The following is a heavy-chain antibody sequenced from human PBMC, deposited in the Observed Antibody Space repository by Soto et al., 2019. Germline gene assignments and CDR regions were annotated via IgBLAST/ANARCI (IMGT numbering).Heavy chain of an antibody. CDR3: ARVWGGAFDI. D-gene: IGHD3-10*01. V-gene: IGHV4-31*03. CDR1: GGGIHGGVF. CDR2: IFYTGST. Sequence: TLTLTFSISGGGIHGGVFWSLFRQHPGTGLECIGFIFYTGSTYYNPSLKSRLTMSVDTSKNQFFLTLNFVTAADTAVYYCARVWGGAFDIWGQGTMVS. J-gene: IGHJ3*02.